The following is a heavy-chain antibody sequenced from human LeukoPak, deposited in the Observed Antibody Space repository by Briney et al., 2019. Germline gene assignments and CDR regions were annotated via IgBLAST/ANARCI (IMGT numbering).Heavy chain of an antibody. V-gene: IGHV4-34*01. CDR1: GESFSAYF. D-gene: IGHD1-26*01. Sequence: SETLSLTCAVYGESFSAYFWNWIRQGPGKPLEYIGEINHRGSSHYNPPLKTRVTLSVDTSKNQFSLKLTSVTAADTAGYFCARGSSFDGYCSAGACDAGYYDSWGQGTPVTVSS. J-gene: IGHJ4*02. CDR2: INHRGSS. CDR3: ARGSSFDGYCSAGACDAGYYDS.